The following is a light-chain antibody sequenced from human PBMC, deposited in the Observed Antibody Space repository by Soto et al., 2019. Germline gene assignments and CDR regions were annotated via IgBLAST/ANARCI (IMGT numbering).Light chain of an antibody. CDR1: SSNIGAGYD. V-gene: IGLV1-40*01. CDR3: LSFDSSLSVV. J-gene: IGLJ2*01. CDR2: GNT. Sequence: QSVLTQPPSVSGAPGQRGTISCTGSSSNIGAGYDVHWYQQLPGRAPKLLIYGNTNRPSGVPDRFSGSKSGTSASLAITGLQAEDEADYYCLSFDSSLSVVFGGGTKLTVL.